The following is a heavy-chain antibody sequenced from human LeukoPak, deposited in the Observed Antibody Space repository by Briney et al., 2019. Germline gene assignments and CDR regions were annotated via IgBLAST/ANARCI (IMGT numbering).Heavy chain of an antibody. V-gene: IGHV1-69*04. J-gene: IGHJ3*02. Sequence: SVKVSCKASGGTFSSYAISWVRQAPGQGLEWMGRIIPILGIANYAQKLQGRVTITAEKSTSTASMELSRLRSEDTAVYYCARTYYYGSGSYLGGVAFDIWGRGTMVTVSS. CDR1: GGTFSSYA. CDR2: IIPILGIA. CDR3: ARTYYYGSGSYLGGVAFDI. D-gene: IGHD3-10*01.